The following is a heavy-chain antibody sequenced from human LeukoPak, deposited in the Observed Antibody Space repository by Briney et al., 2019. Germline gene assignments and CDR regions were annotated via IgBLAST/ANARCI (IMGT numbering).Heavy chain of an antibody. CDR2: IYYSGST. CDR1: GGSISSYY. Sequence: PSETLSLTCTVSGGSISSYYWSWIRQPPGKGLEWIGYIYYSGSTNYNPSLKSRVTISVDTSKNQFSLKLSSVAAADTAVYYCARLYSYGYYFDYWGQGTLVTVSS. V-gene: IGHV4-59*08. J-gene: IGHJ4*02. CDR3: ARLYSYGYYFDY. D-gene: IGHD5-18*01.